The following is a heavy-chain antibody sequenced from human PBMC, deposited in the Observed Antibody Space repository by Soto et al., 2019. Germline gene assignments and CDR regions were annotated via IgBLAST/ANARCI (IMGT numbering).Heavy chain of an antibody. CDR2: IYYSGST. CDR1: GGSISSYY. Sequence: SETLSLTCTVSGGSISSYYWSWIRQPPGKGLEWIGYIYYSGSTNYNPSLKSRVTMSVDTSKNQFSLKLSSVTAADTAVYYCASRHSSPYFDYWGQGTLVTVSS. J-gene: IGHJ4*02. CDR3: ASRHSSPYFDY. D-gene: IGHD6-13*01. V-gene: IGHV4-59*08.